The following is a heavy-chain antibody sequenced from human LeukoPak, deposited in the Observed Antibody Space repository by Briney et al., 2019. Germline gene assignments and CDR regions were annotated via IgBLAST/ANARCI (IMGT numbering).Heavy chain of an antibody. V-gene: IGHV1-2*02. CDR1: GYTFTTYY. CDR2: INPNSGGT. J-gene: IGHJ3*02. D-gene: IGHD3-10*01. Sequence: ASVKVSCKASGYTFTTYYIHWVRQAPGQGLEWMGWINPNSGGTNYAQKFQGRVTMTRDTSISTAYMELSRLTSDDTAVYYCARNIWFGESADAFDIWGQGTMVTVSS. CDR3: ARNIWFGESADAFDI.